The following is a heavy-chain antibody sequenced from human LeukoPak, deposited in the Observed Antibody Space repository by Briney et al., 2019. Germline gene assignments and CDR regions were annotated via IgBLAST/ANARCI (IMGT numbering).Heavy chain of an antibody. J-gene: IGHJ4*02. D-gene: IGHD6-13*01. CDR2: INPSGGST. CDR3: ARRGYSSSWYPYFDY. CDR1: GYIFTDYY. V-gene: IGHV1-46*01. Sequence: ASVKVSCKASGYIFTDYYMHWVRQAPGQELGWMGIINPSGGSTTYAQKFQGRVTVTMDTSTSTVYMELSSLRSEDTAMYYCARRGYSSSWYPYFDYWGQGTLVTVSS.